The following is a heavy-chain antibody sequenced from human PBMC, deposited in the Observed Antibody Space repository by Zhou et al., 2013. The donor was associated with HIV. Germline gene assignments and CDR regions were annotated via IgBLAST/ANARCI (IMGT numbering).Heavy chain of an antibody. D-gene: IGHD1-1*01. J-gene: IGHJ4*01. CDR1: GASLNSRFHY. CDR3: ARQRREGVELWLPPTYFDF. V-gene: IGHV4-39*07. Sequence: QVQLQESGPGVVKPSETLSLTCGVSGASLNSRFHYWGWVRQSPRKRLEWIGTIYFSGRIYYNPSFESRAAMSLDMSKRQFSLRLSSVTAADTAVYFCARQRREGVELWLPPTYFDFWGHGILVAVSS. CDR2: IYFSGRI.